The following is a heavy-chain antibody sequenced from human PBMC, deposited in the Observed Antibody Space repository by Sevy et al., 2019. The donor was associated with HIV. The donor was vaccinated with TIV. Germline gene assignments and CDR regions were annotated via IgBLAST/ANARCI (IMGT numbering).Heavy chain of an antibody. CDR1: GFTFSSYA. J-gene: IGHJ5*02. V-gene: IGHV3-23*01. CDR2: ISGSGGST. CDR3: AKDPDYDFWSDYYSGRWFDP. D-gene: IGHD3-3*01. Sequence: GGSLRLSCAASGFTFSSYAMSWVRQAPGKGLEWVSAISGSGGSTYYADSVKGRFTISRDNSKNTLYLQMNSLRAEDTAVYYCAKDPDYDFWSDYYSGRWFDPWGQGTLVTVSS.